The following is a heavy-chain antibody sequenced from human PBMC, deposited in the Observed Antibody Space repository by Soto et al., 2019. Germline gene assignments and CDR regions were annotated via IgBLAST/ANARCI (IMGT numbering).Heavy chain of an antibody. CDR2: IDPSDSYT. D-gene: IGHD3-10*01. Sequence: PGESLKIACKGSGYSFTSYWISCFLQMPVKVLEWMGRIDPSDSYTNYSPSFQGHVTISADKSISTAYLQWSSLKASDTAMYYCARLTGDYYGSADYYGMDVWGQGTTVTVSS. CDR1: GYSFTSYW. CDR3: ARLTGDYYGSADYYGMDV. V-gene: IGHV5-10-1*01. J-gene: IGHJ6*02.